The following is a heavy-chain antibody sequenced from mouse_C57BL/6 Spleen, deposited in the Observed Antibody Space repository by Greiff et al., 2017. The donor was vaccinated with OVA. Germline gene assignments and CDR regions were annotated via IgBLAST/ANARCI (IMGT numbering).Heavy chain of an antibody. J-gene: IGHJ4*01. CDR1: GYTFTDYY. D-gene: IGHD1-1*01. CDR3: ARVITTRNYAMDY. CDR2: IYPGSGNT. V-gene: IGHV1-76*01. Sequence: QVQLQQSGAELVRPGASVTLSCKASGYTFTDYYINWVKQRPGQGLEWIARIYPGSGNTSYNEKFKGKATLTAEKSSSTAYMQLSSLTSEDSAVYVGARVITTRNYAMDYWGQGTSLTVSS.